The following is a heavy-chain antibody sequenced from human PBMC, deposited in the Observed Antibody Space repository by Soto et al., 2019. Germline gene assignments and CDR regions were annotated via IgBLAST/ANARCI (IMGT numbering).Heavy chain of an antibody. CDR2: INPNSGGT. CDR1: GYTFTGYY. D-gene: IGHD3-10*01. CDR3: ATSYGSGSRPFDS. V-gene: IGHV1-2*04. Sequence: ASVKVSCKASGYTFTGYYMHCVRQSPGQGLEWMGWINPNSGGTNYAQKFQGWVTMTRDTSTNTTYMQLSSLRSEDTALYYCATSYGSGSRPFDSWGQGTPVTVSS. J-gene: IGHJ4*02.